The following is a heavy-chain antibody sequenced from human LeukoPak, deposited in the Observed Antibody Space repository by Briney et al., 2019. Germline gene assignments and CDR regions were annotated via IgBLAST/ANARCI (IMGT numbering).Heavy chain of an antibody. CDR2: IIPIFGTA. D-gene: IGHD3-10*01. Sequence: PVKVSCKASGGTFSSYAISWVRQAPGQGLEWMGGIIPIFGTANYAQKSQGRVTITTDESTSTAYMELSSLRSEDTAVYYCARNRDYGSGSQLYYYYYYMDVWGKGTTVTVSS. V-gene: IGHV1-69*05. CDR3: ARNRDYGSGSQLYYYYYYMDV. J-gene: IGHJ6*03. CDR1: GGTFSSYA.